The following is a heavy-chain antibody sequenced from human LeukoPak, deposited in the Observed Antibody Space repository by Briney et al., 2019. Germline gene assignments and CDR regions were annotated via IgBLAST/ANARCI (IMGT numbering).Heavy chain of an antibody. V-gene: IGHV1-3*01. CDR1: GYTFTSYA. CDR3: ARDFNYYDSSGYYLNYYYYYGMDV. CDR2: INAGNGNT. D-gene: IGHD3-22*01. Sequence: ASVKVSCKASGYTFTSYAMHWVRQAPGQRLEWMGWINAGNGNTKYSQKFQGRVTITRDTSASTAYMELSSLRSEDTAVYYCARDFNYYDSSGYYLNYYYYYGMDVWGQGTTVTVSS. J-gene: IGHJ6*02.